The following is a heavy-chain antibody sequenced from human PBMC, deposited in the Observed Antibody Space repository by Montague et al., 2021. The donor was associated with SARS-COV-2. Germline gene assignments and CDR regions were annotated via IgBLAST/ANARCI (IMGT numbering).Heavy chain of an antibody. CDR2: IDWDDDK. J-gene: IGHJ6*02. CDR1: GFSLSTSGMC. Sequence: PALVKPTQTLTLTCTVSGFSLSTSGMCVSWIRQPPGKALEWLALIDWDDDKYYSTSLKTRLTISKDTSKNQVVLTMTNMDPVDTATYCARLRVEMATMIGNYYYSGMDVGGQGTTVTVSS. CDR3: ARLRVEMATMIGNYYYSGMDV. D-gene: IGHD5-24*01. V-gene: IGHV2-70*01.